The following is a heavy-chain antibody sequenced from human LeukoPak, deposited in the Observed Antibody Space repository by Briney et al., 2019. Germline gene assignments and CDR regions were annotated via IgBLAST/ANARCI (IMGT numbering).Heavy chain of an antibody. J-gene: IGHJ2*01. CDR1: GFEFSRYA. Sequence: GSLRLSCTASGFEFSRYATHWVRQAPGKGLEWVAVISYDGSNKYYADSVKGRFTISRDNSKNTLYVQMNSLRADDSAVYYCARGQGKGLLFDWLLPIDCFFDIWGRGTLVTVSS. CDR3: ARGQGKGLLFDWLLPIDCFFDI. D-gene: IGHD3-9*01. V-gene: IGHV3-30-3*01. CDR2: ISYDGSNK.